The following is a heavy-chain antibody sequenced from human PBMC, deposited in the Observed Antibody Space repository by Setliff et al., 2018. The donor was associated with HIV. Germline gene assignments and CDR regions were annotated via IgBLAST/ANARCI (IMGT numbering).Heavy chain of an antibody. D-gene: IGHD5-12*01. V-gene: IGHV4-39*01. Sequence: SETLSLTCSVSGDSIFTSTYYWGWIRQPPGKRLEWIGSIYYSGNTYYNPSLKSRVTISVDTSKNQFFLNLSSVTATDSAVYYCARLGRPYSGQGWFDPWGQETLITVSS. CDR3: ARLGRPYSGQGWFDP. CDR2: IYYSGNT. J-gene: IGHJ5*02. CDR1: GDSIFTSTYY.